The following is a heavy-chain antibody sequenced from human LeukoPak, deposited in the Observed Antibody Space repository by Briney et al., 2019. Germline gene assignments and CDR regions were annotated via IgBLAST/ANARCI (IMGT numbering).Heavy chain of an antibody. D-gene: IGHD3-10*01. J-gene: IGHJ3*02. CDR3: ARNIWFGESADAFDI. V-gene: IGHV1-2*02. CDR1: GYSFNSQG. Sequence: ASVKVSCKASGYSFNSQGMNWVRQAPGQGLEWMGWINPNSGGTNYAQKFQGRVTMTRDKSIRTAYMELSRLTSDDTAVYYCARNIWFGESADAFDIWGQGTMVTVSS. CDR2: INPNSGGT.